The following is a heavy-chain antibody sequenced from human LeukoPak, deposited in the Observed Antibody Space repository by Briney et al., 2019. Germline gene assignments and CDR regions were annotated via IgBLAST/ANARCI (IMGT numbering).Heavy chain of an antibody. V-gene: IGHV3-74*01. CDR1: GFTFSSYW. CDR3: AKGGTRHMDV. CDR2: INSDGSST. J-gene: IGHJ6*03. Sequence: GGSLRLSCAASGFTFSSYWMHWVRHAPGKGLVWVSRINSDGSSTSYADSVKGRFTNSRDNAKNTLYLQMNSLRAEDTAVYYCAKGGTRHMDVWGKGTTVTVSS. D-gene: IGHD1-1*01.